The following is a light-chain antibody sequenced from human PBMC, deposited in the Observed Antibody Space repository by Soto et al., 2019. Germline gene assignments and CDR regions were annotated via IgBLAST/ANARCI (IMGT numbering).Light chain of an antibody. V-gene: IGKV3-20*01. CDR2: GAS. CDR3: QQYGSSPRT. J-gene: IGKJ1*01. Sequence: EIVLTQSPGTLSLSPGERVTLSCRASQSISSTFLAWYQHKPGQAPRVIIYGASRRATGIPDRFSGSGSGTDFTLTISRLEPEDFAVYYCQQYGSSPRTFGQGTKVEIK. CDR1: QSISSTF.